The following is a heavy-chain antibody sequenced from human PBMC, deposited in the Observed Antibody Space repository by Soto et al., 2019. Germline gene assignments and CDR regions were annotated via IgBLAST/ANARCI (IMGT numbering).Heavy chain of an antibody. CDR2: IYYSGST. J-gene: IGHJ2*01. CDR3: ARGYYYGSGSYYKDWYFDL. CDR1: GGSISSYY. V-gene: IGHV4-59*01. Sequence: QVQLQESGPGLVKPSETLSLTCTVSGGSISSYYWSWIRQPPGKGLEWIGYIYYSGSTNYNPSLKSRVTISVDTSKNQFSLKLSSVTAADTAVYSCARGYYYGSGSYYKDWYFDLWGRGTLVTVSS. D-gene: IGHD3-10*01.